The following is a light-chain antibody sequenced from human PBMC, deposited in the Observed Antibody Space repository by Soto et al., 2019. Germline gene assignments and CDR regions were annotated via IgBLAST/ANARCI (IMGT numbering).Light chain of an antibody. CDR1: QSISSY. J-gene: IGKJ5*01. V-gene: IGKV3-11*01. CDR3: QQRSNWHPIT. CDR2: DAS. Sequence: TLLTQSPATLALSPGERATLSCRASQSISSYLAWYQQKPGQAPRLLIYDASNRATGIPARFSGSGSGTDFTLTISSLEHEDFAVYYCQQRSNWHPITFGQGTRLEIK.